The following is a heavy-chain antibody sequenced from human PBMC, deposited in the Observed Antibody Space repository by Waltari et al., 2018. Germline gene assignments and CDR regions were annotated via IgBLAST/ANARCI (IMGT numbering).Heavy chain of an antibody. CDR1: GGSISSYY. Sequence: QVQLQESGPGLVKPSETLSLTCTVSGGSISSYYWSWIRQPPGKGLEWIGYIYYSGSTNYNPSLKSRVTISVDTSKNQFSRKLSSVTAADTAVYYCARGDGYNHPSVGYWGQGTLVTVSS. D-gene: IGHD5-12*01. J-gene: IGHJ4*02. CDR2: IYYSGST. V-gene: IGHV4-59*01. CDR3: ARGDGYNHPSVGY.